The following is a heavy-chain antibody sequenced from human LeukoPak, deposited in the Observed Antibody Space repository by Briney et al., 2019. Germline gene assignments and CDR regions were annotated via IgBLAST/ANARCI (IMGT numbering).Heavy chain of an antibody. D-gene: IGHD3-3*01. V-gene: IGHV4-30-4*08. CDR1: GGSISSGDYY. CDR3: ARGYDFWSGYPFDP. CDR2: IYYSGST. J-gene: IGHJ5*02. Sequence: PSQTLSLTCTVSGGSISSGDYYWSWIRQPPGKGLEWIGYIYYSGSTNYNPSLKSRVTISVDTSKNQFSLKLSSVTAADTAVYYCARGYDFWSGYPFDPWGQGTLVTVSS.